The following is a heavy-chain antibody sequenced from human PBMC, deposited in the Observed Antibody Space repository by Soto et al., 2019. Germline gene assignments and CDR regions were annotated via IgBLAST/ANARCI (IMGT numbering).Heavy chain of an antibody. V-gene: IGHV3-30*18. Sequence: QVQLVESGGGVVQPGTSLRLSCAASGFTFSSYGMHWVRQAPGKGLEWVAIISYDGSNKYYADSVKGRFTISRDNSKNTLYLQMNSLRAEDTAVYYCAKDLRGGSGIAVFTWGQGTLVTVSS. CDR1: GFTFSSYG. CDR3: AKDLRGGSGIAVFT. CDR2: ISYDGSNK. J-gene: IGHJ5*02. D-gene: IGHD6-19*01.